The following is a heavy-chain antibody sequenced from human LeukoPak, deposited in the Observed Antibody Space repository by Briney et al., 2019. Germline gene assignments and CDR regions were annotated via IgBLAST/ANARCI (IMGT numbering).Heavy chain of an antibody. CDR2: IYYSGST. J-gene: IGHJ4*02. CDR3: ARTRKNMMVAVIRPGYNFDY. CDR1: GGSISSSGYY. Sequence: PSETLSLTCTVSGGSISSSGYYWGWIRQPPGKGLEWIGRIYYSGSTYYNPSLKSRVTISVDTSKNQFSLKLSSVTAADTAVYYCARTRKNMMVAVIRPGYNFDYWGQGTLVTVSS. D-gene: IGHD3-22*01. V-gene: IGHV4-39*01.